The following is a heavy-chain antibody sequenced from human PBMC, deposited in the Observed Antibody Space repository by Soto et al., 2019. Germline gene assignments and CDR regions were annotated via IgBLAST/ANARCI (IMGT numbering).Heavy chain of an antibody. V-gene: IGHV4-4*02. CDR2: IWHTGRP. Sequence: SETLSLTCDVSVDSLTNNHWWSWVRQAPGKGLEWIGEIWHTGRPNYNPSLKSRVAISIDKYKNQFSLKLSSVTAADTAVYYCVRDSRTGCSRTNCYLHWGQGTLVTLSS. CDR1: VDSLTNNHW. D-gene: IGHD2-2*01. CDR3: VRDSRTGCSRTNCYLH. J-gene: IGHJ4*02.